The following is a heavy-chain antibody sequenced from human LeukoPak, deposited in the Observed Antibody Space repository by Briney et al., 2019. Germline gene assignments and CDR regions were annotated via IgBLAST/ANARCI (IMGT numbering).Heavy chain of an antibody. CDR2: TYYRSKWYN. CDR1: GDTVSSNSAA. V-gene: IGHV6-1*01. D-gene: IGHD6-19*01. J-gene: IGHJ4*02. CDR3: ARGRSGWYYFDY. Sequence: SQTLSLTSAISGDTVSSNSAASTWIRQSPSRGLEWLGRTYYRSKWYNDYAVSVKSRITINPDTSKNQFSLQLDSVTPEDTAVYYCARGRSGWYYFDYWGQGTLVTVSS.